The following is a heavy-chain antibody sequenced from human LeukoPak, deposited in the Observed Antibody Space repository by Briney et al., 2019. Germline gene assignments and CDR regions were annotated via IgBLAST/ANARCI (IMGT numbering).Heavy chain of an antibody. V-gene: IGHV1-18*01. Sequence: ASVKVSCKASRYTFTTYGISWVRQAPGQGLEWMGWISAHNGDTDYAQRLQGRVTMTTDSSTSTAYMELRSMSSDDTAVYYCARVKARSGSYSLDYWGQGTLVTVSS. CDR1: RYTFTTYG. J-gene: IGHJ4*02. D-gene: IGHD1-26*01. CDR2: ISAHNGDT. CDR3: ARVKARSGSYSLDY.